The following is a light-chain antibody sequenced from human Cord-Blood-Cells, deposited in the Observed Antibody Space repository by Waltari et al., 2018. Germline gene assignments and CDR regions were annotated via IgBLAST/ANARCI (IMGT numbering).Light chain of an antibody. CDR3: CSYAGSSTVV. CDR2: EGS. J-gene: IGLJ2*01. Sequence: QSALTQPASVSGSPGQSITISCTGTSSDVGSYNLVSWYQQHPAKAPKRMIYEGSKRPSGVSNRFSGSKAGNTASLTISGLQAEDEADYYCCSYAGSSTVVFGGGTKLTVL. CDR1: SSDVGSYNL. V-gene: IGLV2-23*01.